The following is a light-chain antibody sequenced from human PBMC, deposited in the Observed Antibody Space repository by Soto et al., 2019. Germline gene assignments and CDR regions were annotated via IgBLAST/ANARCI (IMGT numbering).Light chain of an antibody. J-gene: IGLJ2*01. V-gene: IGLV7-46*01. CDR3: LLFYSGARV. CDR2: DTS. Sequence: QTVVTQEPSLTVSPGGTVTLTCGSSTGVVTSGHFPYWFQQKPGQAPRTLIYDTSNKHSWTPARFSGSLLGGKAALTLSGAQTEDEADYYCLLFYSGARVFGGGTKVTVL. CDR1: TGVVTSGHF.